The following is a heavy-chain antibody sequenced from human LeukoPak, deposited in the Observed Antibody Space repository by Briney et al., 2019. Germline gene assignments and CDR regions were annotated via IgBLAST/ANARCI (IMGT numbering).Heavy chain of an antibody. J-gene: IGHJ4*02. Sequence: GGSLRLSCAASGFTVSSNYMSWVRQAPGKGLEWVSVIYSGGSTYFADSVKGRFTISRDNSKNTLYLQMNSLRAEDTAVYYCATSGSYENFDYWGQGTLVTVSS. CDR1: GFTVSSNY. D-gene: IGHD1-26*01. V-gene: IGHV3-66*01. CDR2: IYSGGST. CDR3: ATSGSYENFDY.